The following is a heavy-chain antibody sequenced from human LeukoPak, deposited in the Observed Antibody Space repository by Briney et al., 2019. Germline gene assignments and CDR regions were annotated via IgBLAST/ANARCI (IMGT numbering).Heavy chain of an antibody. J-gene: IGHJ4*02. CDR1: GGSISSGSYY. D-gene: IGHD6-13*01. CDR2: IYTSGST. V-gene: IGHV4-61*02. Sequence: SETLSLTCTVSGGSISSGSYYWSWIRQPAGKGLEWIGRIYTSGSTNYNPSLKSRVTISVDTSKNQFSLKLSSVTAADTAVYYCARILGSSPDFFDSWSQGILVTVSP. CDR3: ARILGSSPDFFDS.